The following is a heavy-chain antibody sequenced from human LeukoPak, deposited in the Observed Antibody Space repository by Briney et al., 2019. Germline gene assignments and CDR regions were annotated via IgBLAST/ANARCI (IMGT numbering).Heavy chain of an antibody. CDR2: ISGSGGST. CDR1: GFTFSSYA. D-gene: IGHD6-13*01. V-gene: IGHV3-23*01. J-gene: IGHJ4*02. CDR3: ASSSPYSSRWYSIGLLDYFDY. Sequence: GGSLRLSCAASGFTFSSYAMSWVRQAPGKGLEWVSAISGSGGSTYYADSVKGRFTISRDNSKNTLYLQMNSLRAEDTAVYYCASSSPYSSRWYSIGLLDYFDYWGQGTLVTVSS.